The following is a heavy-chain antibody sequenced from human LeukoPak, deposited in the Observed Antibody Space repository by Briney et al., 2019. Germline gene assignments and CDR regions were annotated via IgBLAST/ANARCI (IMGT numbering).Heavy chain of an antibody. CDR2: IRSHGSNK. CDR3: AKAIAVAHGDY. Sequence: PGGSLRLSCAASGFTFSSYDMHWVRQAPGKGLEWVAFIRSHGSNKYYADSVKGRFTISRDNSKNTLYLQMNSLRADDTTVYYCAKAIAVAHGDYWAREPWSPSPQ. CDR1: GFTFSSYD. J-gene: IGHJ4*02. D-gene: IGHD6-19*01. V-gene: IGHV3-30*02.